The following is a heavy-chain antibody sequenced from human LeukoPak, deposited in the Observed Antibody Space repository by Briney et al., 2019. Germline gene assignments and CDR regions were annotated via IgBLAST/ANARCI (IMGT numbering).Heavy chain of an antibody. CDR3: AKGVDFWSGLDY. Sequence: GGSLRLSCAASGLAFSNQAMGWDRQASGKGLEWGSVISDSGTSTYYADSVKGRFPNSRDNSNNTLYLQMNGLRAEDTAVYYCAKGVDFWSGLDYWGQATLVTVSS. J-gene: IGHJ4*02. CDR1: GLAFSNQA. V-gene: IGHV3-23*01. D-gene: IGHD3-3*01. CDR2: ISDSGTST.